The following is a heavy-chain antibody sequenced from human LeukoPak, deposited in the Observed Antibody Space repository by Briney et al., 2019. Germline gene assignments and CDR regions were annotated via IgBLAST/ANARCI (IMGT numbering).Heavy chain of an antibody. CDR1: GYTFTSYG. J-gene: IGHJ5*02. V-gene: IGHV1-18*01. D-gene: IGHD6-13*01. Sequence: GASVKVSCKASGYTFTSYGISWVRQAPGQGLERMGWISAYNGNTNYAQKLQGRVTMTTGTSTSTAYMELRSLRSDDTAVYYCAREGDGDSSSWSNNWFDPWGQGALVAVSS. CDR3: AREGDGDSSSWSNNWFDP. CDR2: ISAYNGNT.